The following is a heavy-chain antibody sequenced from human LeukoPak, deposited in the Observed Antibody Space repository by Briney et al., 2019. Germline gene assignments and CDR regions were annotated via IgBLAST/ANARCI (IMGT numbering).Heavy chain of an antibody. CDR2: ISGGGDA. CDR1: GFPFNRFA. V-gene: IGHV3-23*01. J-gene: IGHJ4*02. CDR3: AEEGITGADS. Sequence: GGSLRLSCTASGFPFNRFAMSWVRQAPGQGLAWVSAISGGGDAHYADSVKARFTISRDNSKNTLFLHMNNLTADDTALYYCAEEGITGADSWGQGTLVSVSS.